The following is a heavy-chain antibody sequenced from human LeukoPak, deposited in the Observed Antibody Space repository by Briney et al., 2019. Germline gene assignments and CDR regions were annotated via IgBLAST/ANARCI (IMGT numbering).Heavy chain of an antibody. CDR2: MNPNTGDT. Sequence: GASVRVSCKASGYTFTGYDINWVRQAPGQGLEWMGWMNPNTGDTGYAQKFQGRVTMTRNSSIDTAYMQPSGLRSEATAVYYCTRGSLSGSSRDYWGQGTLLTVSS. V-gene: IGHV1-8*01. J-gene: IGHJ4*02. CDR1: GYTFTGYD. D-gene: IGHD1-26*01. CDR3: TRGSLSGSSRDY.